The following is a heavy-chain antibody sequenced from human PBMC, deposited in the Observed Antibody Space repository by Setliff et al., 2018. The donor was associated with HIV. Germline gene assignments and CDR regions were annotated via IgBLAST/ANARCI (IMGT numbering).Heavy chain of an antibody. V-gene: IGHV2-5*02. CDR3: AQTNKHTQFDY. CDR1: GFSLSTSGVG. Sequence: SGPTLVNPSQTLTLTCTFSGFSLSTSGVGVGWIRQPPGKALEWLALIYWDDDKRYSPSLKSRLTIIKDTYKNQVVLTMTNMNSVDTATYYCAQTNKHTQFDYWGQGTLVTVSS. CDR2: IYWDDDK. D-gene: IGHD2-8*01. J-gene: IGHJ4*02.